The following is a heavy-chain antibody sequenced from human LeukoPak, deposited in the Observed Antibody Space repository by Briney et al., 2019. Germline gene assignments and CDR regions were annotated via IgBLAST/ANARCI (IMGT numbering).Heavy chain of an antibody. V-gene: IGHV3-13*01. CDR3: ARGSCSTSSCYERLNGLDV. CDR1: GFTFSNYD. CDR2: FHTAGDT. D-gene: IGHD2-2*01. Sequence: GGSLRLSCAASGFTFSNYDMHWVRQATGKGLEWVSAFHTAGDTHYSGSVKGRFATSRENAKNSFYLQMNNLRAGDTAVYYCARGSCSTSSCYERLNGLDVWGQGTPVTVSS. J-gene: IGHJ6*02.